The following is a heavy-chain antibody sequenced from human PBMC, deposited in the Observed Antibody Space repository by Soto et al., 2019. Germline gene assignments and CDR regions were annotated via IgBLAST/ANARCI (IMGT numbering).Heavy chain of an antibody. D-gene: IGHD2-2*01. CDR3: ARQPYQNDAFDI. CDR2: INHSGST. CDR1: GGSFSGYY. Sequence: SETLSLTCAVYGGSFSGYYWSWIRQPPGKGLEWIGEINHSGSTNYNPSLKSRVTISVDTSKNQFSLKLSSVTAADTAVYYCARQPYQNDAFDIWGQGTMVTVSS. V-gene: IGHV4-34*01. J-gene: IGHJ3*02.